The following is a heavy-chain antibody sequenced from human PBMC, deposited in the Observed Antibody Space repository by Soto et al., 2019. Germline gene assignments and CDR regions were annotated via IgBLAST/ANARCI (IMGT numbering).Heavy chain of an antibody. CDR2: MRGGST. D-gene: IGHD3-10*01. CDR1: GGSISSDY. CDR3: ARHDGSRSTDH. J-gene: IGHJ4*02. Sequence: QVQLQESGPGLVKPSETLSLTCTVSGGSISSDYWNWIRQPPGKGLEWIGYMRGGSTNYNASLRSLVTMSLDTSKSPFSLKLDFMTAADTAVYLCARHDGSRSTDHWVQGTLVTVSS. V-gene: IGHV4-59*08.